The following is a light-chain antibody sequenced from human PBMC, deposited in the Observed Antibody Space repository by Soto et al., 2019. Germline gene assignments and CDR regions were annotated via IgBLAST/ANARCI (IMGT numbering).Light chain of an antibody. Sequence: QSALTQPASVSGSPGQSITISCTGTSSDVGSYNLVSWYQQHPGKAPKLMIFEVSKRPSGVSNRFSGSKSGNTASLTISGLQAEDEADDYCCSSAGSSTPVVFGGGTKVTVL. CDR3: CSSAGSSTPVV. CDR2: EVS. J-gene: IGLJ2*01. V-gene: IGLV2-23*02. CDR1: SSDVGSYNL.